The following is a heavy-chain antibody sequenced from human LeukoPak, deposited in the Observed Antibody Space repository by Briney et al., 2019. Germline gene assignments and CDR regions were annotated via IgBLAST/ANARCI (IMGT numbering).Heavy chain of an antibody. J-gene: IGHJ6*03. Sequence: ASVKVSCKASGYTFTGYYMHWVRQAPGQGLEWMGWINPNSGGTNYAQKFQGRVTMTRDTSISTAYMELSRLRSDDTAVYYCARGAGATLYYYYYYMYVWGKGTTVTVSS. D-gene: IGHD1-26*01. CDR3: ARGAGATLYYYYYYMYV. CDR1: GYTFTGYY. V-gene: IGHV1-2*02. CDR2: INPNSGGT.